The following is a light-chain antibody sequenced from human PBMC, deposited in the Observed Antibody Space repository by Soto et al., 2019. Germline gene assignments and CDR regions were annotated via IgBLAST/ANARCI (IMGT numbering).Light chain of an antibody. CDR1: SSDIGTYNL. Sequence: QSALTQSASVSGSPGQSITISCTGTSSDIGTYNLVSWYQQHPGKAPKLMIYEVSKRPSGVSDRFSGSKSGNTASLTVSGLQAEDEADYYCSSYAGSNNFRYVFGTGTKVTVL. V-gene: IGLV2-14*02. CDR2: EVS. CDR3: SSYAGSNNFRYV. J-gene: IGLJ1*01.